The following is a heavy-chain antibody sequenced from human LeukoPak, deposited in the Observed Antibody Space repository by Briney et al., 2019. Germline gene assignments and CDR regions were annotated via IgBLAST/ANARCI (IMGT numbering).Heavy chain of an antibody. CDR3: AKDAISAAARGDAFDI. Sequence: GGSLTLSCADSGITFSSYAMSWVRQAPGKGLEWVSGISISGGSTFYADSVKGRFTISRDISKNTLYLQMNSLRAEDTAVYYCAKDAISAAARGDAFDIWGQGTMVTVSS. J-gene: IGHJ3*02. CDR2: ISISGGST. V-gene: IGHV3-23*01. D-gene: IGHD6-13*01. CDR1: GITFSSYA.